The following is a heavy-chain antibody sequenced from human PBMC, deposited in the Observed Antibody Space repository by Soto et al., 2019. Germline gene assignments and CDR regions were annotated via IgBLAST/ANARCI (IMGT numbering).Heavy chain of an antibody. J-gene: IGHJ4*02. CDR2: IYYSGST. D-gene: IGHD3-22*01. V-gene: IGHV4-59*01. Sequence: KTSETLSLTCTVSGGSISSYYWSWIRQPPGKGLEWIGYIYYSGSTNYNPSLKSRVTISVDTSKNQFSLKLSSVTAADTAVYYCARDIYDSSGYPLYYFDYWGQGTLVTVSS. CDR3: ARDIYDSSGYPLYYFDY. CDR1: GGSISSYY.